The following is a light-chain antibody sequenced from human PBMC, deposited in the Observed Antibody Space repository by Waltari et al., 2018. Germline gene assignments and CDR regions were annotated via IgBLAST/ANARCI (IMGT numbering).Light chain of an antibody. CDR3: SSYTSSSTPLYV. J-gene: IGLJ1*01. CDR1: SSDVGGYNY. CDR2: DVS. Sequence: QSALTQPASVSGSPGQSITLSCTGTSSDVGGYNYVSWYQPHPGKAPQLMIYDVSNRPSGVSNRFSGSTSGNTASLTISGLQAEDEADYYCSSYTSSSTPLYVFGTGTKVTVL. V-gene: IGLV2-14*03.